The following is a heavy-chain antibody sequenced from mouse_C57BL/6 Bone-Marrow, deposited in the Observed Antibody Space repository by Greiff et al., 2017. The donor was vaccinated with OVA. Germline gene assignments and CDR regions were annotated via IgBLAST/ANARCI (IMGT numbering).Heavy chain of an antibody. V-gene: IGHV1-82*01. CDR3: ARRSNFDY. J-gene: IGHJ2*01. Sequence: VQLQQSGPELVKPGASVKISCKASGYAFSSSWMNWVKQRPGKGLEWIGRIYPGDGDTNYNGKFKGKATLTADKSSSTAYMQLRSLTSEDSAVYFCARRSNFDYWGQGTTLTVSS. CDR2: IYPGDGDT. CDR1: GYAFSSSW.